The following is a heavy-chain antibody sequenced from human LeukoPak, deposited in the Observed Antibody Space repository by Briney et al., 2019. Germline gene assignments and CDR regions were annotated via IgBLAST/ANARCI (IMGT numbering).Heavy chain of an antibody. J-gene: IGHJ4*02. CDR1: GYTFTGYY. V-gene: IGHV1-2*02. CDR2: INPNINGT. CDR3: ARAPGYRNYDFWSGYTY. Sequence: ASVKVSCKASGYTFTGYYIHWVRQAPGQGLEWMGWINPNINGTNYAQKFQGRVTMTGDRSISTAYMELSRLRPDDTAVYYCARAPGYRNYDFWSGYTYWGQGTLVTVSS. D-gene: IGHD3-3*01.